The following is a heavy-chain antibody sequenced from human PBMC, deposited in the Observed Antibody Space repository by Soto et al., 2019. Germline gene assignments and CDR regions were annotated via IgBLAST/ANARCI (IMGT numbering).Heavy chain of an antibody. D-gene: IGHD2-2*02. CDR1: GFTFSTYS. Sequence: PVGSLRLSCVGSGFTFSTYSIHWVRQAPGKGLEWVSSISSRSDIYYANSVKGRFTISRDNAKNSVSLQMNSLRAEDTAVYYCAREYTAWPLAYGLDVWGQGTTVTVSS. CDR2: ISSRSDI. V-gene: IGHV3-21*01. J-gene: IGHJ6*02. CDR3: AREYTAWPLAYGLDV.